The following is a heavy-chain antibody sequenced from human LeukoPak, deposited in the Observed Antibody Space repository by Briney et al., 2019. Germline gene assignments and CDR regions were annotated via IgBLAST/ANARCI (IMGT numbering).Heavy chain of an antibody. CDR3: ARGATDTTRWFDP. V-gene: IGHV3-21*01. Sequence: GGSLRLSCEASGFNFNTYSMAWVRQAPGKGLEWVSIISRASESIFYADSAKGRFTISRDNAKNSLYLQMNGLRAEDTAAYYCARGATDTTRWFDPWGQGTLVTVSS. CDR2: ISRASESI. D-gene: IGHD1-7*01. J-gene: IGHJ5*02. CDR1: GFNFNTYS.